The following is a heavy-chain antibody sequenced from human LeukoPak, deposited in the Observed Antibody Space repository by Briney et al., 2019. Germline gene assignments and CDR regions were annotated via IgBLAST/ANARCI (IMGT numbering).Heavy chain of an antibody. CDR3: AKVSWESTKQDFDC. V-gene: IGHV3-23*02. CDR2: ISGNGAST. J-gene: IGHJ4*02. Sequence: GGSLRLSCTPSGFTFSSHAMSWVRQAPGKGLEWVSGISGNGASTYYGDSVKGRFTISRDNSKNTLYLQMNSLRAEDTAVYYCAKVSWESTKQDFDCWGQGTLVTVSS. D-gene: IGHD5/OR15-5a*01. CDR1: GFTFSSHA.